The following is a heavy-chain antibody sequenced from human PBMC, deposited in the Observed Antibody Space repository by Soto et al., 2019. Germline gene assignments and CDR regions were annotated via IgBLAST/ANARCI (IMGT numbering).Heavy chain of an antibody. Sequence: SETLSLTCAVSSDSISSTDWWSWVRQPPGKGLEWIGEIYPSGSTNYNPFLKNRVAISMDKSKMQFSLRLNSVTAADTAVYYGARLRFYDSGGPKYWGQGTLVTVSS. D-gene: IGHD3-10*01. V-gene: IGHV4-4*02. J-gene: IGHJ4*02. CDR3: ARLRFYDSGGPKY. CDR1: SDSISSTDW. CDR2: IYPSGST.